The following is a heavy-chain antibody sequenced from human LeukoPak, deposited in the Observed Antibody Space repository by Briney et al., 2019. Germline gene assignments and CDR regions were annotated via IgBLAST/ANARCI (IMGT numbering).Heavy chain of an antibody. CDR3: AKEGLYDYSNYYFDY. D-gene: IGHD4-11*01. V-gene: IGHV3-23*01. J-gene: IGHJ4*02. CDR1: GFTFSSYA. Sequence: PGGPLRLSCAASGFTFSSYAMSWVRQAPGKGLEWVSAISGSGGSTYYADSVKGRFTISRDNSKNTLYLQMNSLRAEDTAVYYCAKEGLYDYSNYYFDYWGQGTLVTVSS. CDR2: ISGSGGST.